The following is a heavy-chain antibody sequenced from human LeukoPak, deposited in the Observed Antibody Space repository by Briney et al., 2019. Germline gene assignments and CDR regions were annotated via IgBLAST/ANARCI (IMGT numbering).Heavy chain of an antibody. CDR1: GGSISTYY. V-gene: IGHV4-4*07. CDR3: ASTTMTTLVHAFDI. CDR2: IHISGNT. J-gene: IGHJ3*02. D-gene: IGHD3-22*01. Sequence: SETLSLTCTVSGGSISTYYWSWIRQPAGKGLEWIGRIHISGNTDYNPSLESRVTMSVHTSKNQISLKLTSVTAADTAVYYCASTTMTTLVHAFDIWGQGTMVTVSS.